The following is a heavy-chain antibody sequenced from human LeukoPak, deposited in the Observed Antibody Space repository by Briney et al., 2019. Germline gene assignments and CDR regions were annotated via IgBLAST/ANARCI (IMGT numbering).Heavy chain of an antibody. D-gene: IGHD2-2*01. J-gene: IGHJ3*02. CDR1: GGTFSSYA. V-gene: IGHV1-69*01. CDR2: IIPIFGTA. CDR3: ARGSPTPEDIVVVPAAYDAFDI. Sequence: ASVKVSCKASGGTFSSYAISWVRQAPGQGLEWMGGIIPIFGTANYAQKFQGRVTITADESTSTAYMELSSLRSEDTAVYYCARGSPTPEDIVVVPAAYDAFDIWGQGTMVTVSS.